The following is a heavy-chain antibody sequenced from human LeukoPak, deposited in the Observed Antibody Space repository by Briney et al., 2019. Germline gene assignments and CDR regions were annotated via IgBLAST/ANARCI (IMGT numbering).Heavy chain of an antibody. Sequence: PGGSLRLSCAASGFTFSSYAMHWVRQAPGKGLEWVAVISYDGSNKYYADSVKGRFTISRDNSKNTLYLQMNSLGAEDTAVYYCARVRIRESIGLLYYYYGMDVWGKGTTVTVSS. CDR3: ARVRIRESIGLLYYYYGMDV. CDR1: GFTFSSYA. J-gene: IGHJ6*04. CDR2: ISYDGSNK. D-gene: IGHD3-22*01. V-gene: IGHV3-30*04.